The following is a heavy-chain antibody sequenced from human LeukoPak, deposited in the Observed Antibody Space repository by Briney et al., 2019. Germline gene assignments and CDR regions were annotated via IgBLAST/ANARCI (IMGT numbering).Heavy chain of an antibody. J-gene: IGHJ3*02. CDR1: GFTFSSYG. Sequence: PGGSLRLSCAASGFTFSSYGMHWVRQAPGKGLEWVAVISYDGSNKYYADSVKGRFTISRDNSKNTLYLQMNSLRAEDTAVYYCASSYFDSSSHAFDIWGQGTMVTVSS. V-gene: IGHV3-30*03. CDR2: ISYDGSNK. D-gene: IGHD3-22*01. CDR3: ASSYFDSSSHAFDI.